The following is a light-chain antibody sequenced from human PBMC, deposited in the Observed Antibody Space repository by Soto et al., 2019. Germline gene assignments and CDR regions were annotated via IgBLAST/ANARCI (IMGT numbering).Light chain of an antibody. CDR3: TSYAGTNNPYV. CDR1: SSDVGDYNY. CDR2: EVS. J-gene: IGLJ1*01. Sequence: QSVLTQPPSASGSPGQSVTISCTGTSSDVGDYNYVSWYQQHPGKAPKLMIYEVSKRPSGVPDRFSGSKSGNTASLTVSGLQAEDDADYYCTSYAGTNNPYVFGTGTKLTVL. V-gene: IGLV2-8*01.